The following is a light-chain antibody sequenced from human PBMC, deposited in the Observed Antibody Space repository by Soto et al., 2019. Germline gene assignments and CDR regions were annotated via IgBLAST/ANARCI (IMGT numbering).Light chain of an antibody. CDR3: QQHDQGWT. Sequence: EMVMTQSPATLSVSLGERATLSCRASQSVSTKLVWYQQKPGQAPRLLIYGASTRATGIPARFSGSGSGTEFALTISSLQSEDFAVYYCQQHDQGWTFGQGTXVXXK. CDR1: QSVSTK. V-gene: IGKV3-15*01. CDR2: GAS. J-gene: IGKJ1*01.